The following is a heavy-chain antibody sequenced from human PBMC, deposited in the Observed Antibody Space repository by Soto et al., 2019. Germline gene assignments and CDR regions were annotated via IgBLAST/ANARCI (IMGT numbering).Heavy chain of an antibody. CDR3: TRDLAVGLVDY. J-gene: IGHJ4*02. CDR2: ISAYNGNT. D-gene: IGHD6-19*01. V-gene: IGHV1-18*01. Sequence: ASVKVSCKASGYTFTSYGISWVRQAPGQGLEWMGWISAYNGNTKYAQKLQGRVTMTTDTSTSTAYMELRSLRSDDTAVYYCTRDLAVGLVDYWGKGTLVTVSS. CDR1: GYTFTSYG.